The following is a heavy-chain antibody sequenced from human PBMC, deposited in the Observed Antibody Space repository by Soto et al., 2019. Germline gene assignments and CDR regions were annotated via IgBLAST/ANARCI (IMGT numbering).Heavy chain of an antibody. V-gene: IGHV1-69*01. CDR1: GGTFSSHS. CDR3: STSVYCSTTRCYYYYGLDV. Sequence: QVQLVQSGAEVKKPGSSVKVSCKVSGGTFSSHSINWVRQAPGQGPEWMGGIIPIFGTDNYAQKFQGRVTITADESTSTAYMKLSSLASEDTALYYCSTSVYCSTTRCYYYYGLDVWGQGTTVIVSS. CDR2: IIPIFGTD. J-gene: IGHJ6*02. D-gene: IGHD2-2*01.